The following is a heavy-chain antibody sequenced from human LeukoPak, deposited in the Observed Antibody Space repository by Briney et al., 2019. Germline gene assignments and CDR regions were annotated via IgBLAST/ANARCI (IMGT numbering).Heavy chain of an antibody. CDR2: INWNGGST. D-gene: IGHD5-12*01. Sequence: GGSLRLSCAASGFTFDDYGMSWVRHAPGKGLEWVSGINWNGGSTGYADSVKGRFTISRDNAKNSLYLQMNSLRAEDTALYYRARSAYSGYPGGFDYWGQGTLVTVSS. V-gene: IGHV3-20*04. CDR3: ARSAYSGYPGGFDY. J-gene: IGHJ4*02. CDR1: GFTFDDYG.